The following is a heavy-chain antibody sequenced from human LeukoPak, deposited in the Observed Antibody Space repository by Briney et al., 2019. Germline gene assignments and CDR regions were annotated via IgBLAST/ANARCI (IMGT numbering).Heavy chain of an antibody. Sequence: ASVKVSCKASGGTFSSYAISWVRQAPGQGLEWMGGIIPIFGTANYAQKFQRRVTITTDESTSTAYMELSSLRSEDTAVYYCASSRPSSSFDYWGQGTLVTVSS. CDR3: ASSRPSSSFDY. CDR2: IIPIFGTA. J-gene: IGHJ4*02. D-gene: IGHD6-6*01. V-gene: IGHV1-69*05. CDR1: GGTFSSYA.